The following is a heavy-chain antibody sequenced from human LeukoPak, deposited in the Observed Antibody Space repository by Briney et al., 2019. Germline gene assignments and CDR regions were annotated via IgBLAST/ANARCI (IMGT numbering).Heavy chain of an antibody. D-gene: IGHD5-12*01. CDR2: IRYDGSNK. V-gene: IGHV3-30*02. CDR1: GFTFSSYG. J-gene: IGHJ4*02. Sequence: PGGSLRLSCAASGFTFSSYGMHWVRQAPGKGLEWVAFIRYDGSNKYYADSVKGRFTISRDNSKNTLYLQMNSLRAEDTAVYYCAKGDMVATIQAFDYWGQGTLVTVSS. CDR3: AKGDMVATIQAFDY.